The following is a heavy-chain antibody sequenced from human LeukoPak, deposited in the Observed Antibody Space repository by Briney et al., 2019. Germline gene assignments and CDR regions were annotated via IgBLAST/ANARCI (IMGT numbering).Heavy chain of an antibody. CDR1: GFTFSSYA. V-gene: IGHV3-23*01. CDR3: AKSTAIAVAGDDY. D-gene: IGHD6-19*01. Sequence: AGGSLRLSCAASGFTFSSYAMSWVRQAPGKGLEWVPAISGSGGSTYYADSVKGRFTISRDNSKNTLYLQMNSLRAEDTAVYYCAKSTAIAVAGDDYWGQGTLVTVSS. J-gene: IGHJ4*02. CDR2: ISGSGGST.